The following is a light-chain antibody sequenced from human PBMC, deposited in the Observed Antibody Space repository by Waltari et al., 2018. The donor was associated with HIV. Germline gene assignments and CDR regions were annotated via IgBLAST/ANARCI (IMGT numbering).Light chain of an antibody. J-gene: IGLJ2*01. CDR3: CSYAGSRIP. V-gene: IGLV2-23*02. Sequence: QSALTQPASVSGSFGQSITISCTGSSSDVGSYKLVSWYQHHPGKAPKLILYEVVKRPSGVSNRFAGSKSGNTASLTVSGLQAEDEGHYYCCSYAGSRIPFGGGTKLTVL. CDR2: EVV. CDR1: SSDVGSYKL.